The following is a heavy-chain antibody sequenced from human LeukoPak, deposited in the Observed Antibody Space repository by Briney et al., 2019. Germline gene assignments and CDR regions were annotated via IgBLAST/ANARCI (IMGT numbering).Heavy chain of an antibody. Sequence: ASVKVSCKASGGTFSSYAISWVRQAPGQGLEWMGGIIPIFGTANYAQKFQGRVTTTTDESTSTAYMELSSLRSEDTAVYYCARRAYSWFDPWGQGTLVTVSS. CDR2: IIPIFGTA. D-gene: IGHD3-16*01. V-gene: IGHV1-69*05. CDR3: ARRAYSWFDP. J-gene: IGHJ5*02. CDR1: GGTFSSYA.